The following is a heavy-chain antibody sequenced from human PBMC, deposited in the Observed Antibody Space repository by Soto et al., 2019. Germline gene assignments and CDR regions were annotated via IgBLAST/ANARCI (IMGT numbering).Heavy chain of an antibody. CDR2: ISSSGSTI. CDR3: ARVIDKMIAARPDPFDI. D-gene: IGHD6-6*01. J-gene: IGHJ3*02. Sequence: LRLSCAASGFTFSSYEMNWVRQAPGKGLEWVSYISSSGSTIYYADSVKGRFTISRDNAKNSLYLQMNSLRAEDTAVYYCARVIDKMIAARPDPFDIWGQGTMVTVSS. V-gene: IGHV3-48*03. CDR1: GFTFSSYE.